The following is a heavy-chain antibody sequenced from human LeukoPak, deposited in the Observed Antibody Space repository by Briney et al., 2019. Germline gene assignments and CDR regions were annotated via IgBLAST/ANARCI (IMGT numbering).Heavy chain of an antibody. CDR2: TSGSGSDT. V-gene: IGHV3-23*01. J-gene: IGHJ4*02. CDR3: VKDYSSVTPSILFDY. CDR1: GFTFSSYS. Sequence: SGGSLRLSCAASGFTFSSYSMNWVRQAPGKGLEWVSGTSGSGSDTFYAESVKGRFTISRDNSENTLYLQMNSLRAEDTAIYYCVKDYSSVTPSILFDYWGQGILVTVSS. D-gene: IGHD4-17*01.